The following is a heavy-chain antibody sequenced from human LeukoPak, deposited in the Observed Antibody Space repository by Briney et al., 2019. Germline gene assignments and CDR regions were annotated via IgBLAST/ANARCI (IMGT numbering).Heavy chain of an antibody. CDR2: ISYDGSNK. CDR1: GFTFSSYA. Sequence: RGSLRLSCAASGFTFSSYAMHWVRQAPGKGLEWVAVISYDGSNKYYADSVKGRFTISRDNSKNTLHLQMNSLRVEDTAVYYCAKMNDFWSGYVDYWGQGTLVTVSS. J-gene: IGHJ4*02. CDR3: AKMNDFWSGYVDY. D-gene: IGHD3-3*01. V-gene: IGHV3-30-3*02.